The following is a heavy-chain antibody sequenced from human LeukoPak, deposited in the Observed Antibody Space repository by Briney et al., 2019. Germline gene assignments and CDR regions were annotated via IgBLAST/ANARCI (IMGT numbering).Heavy chain of an antibody. J-gene: IGHJ3*02. Sequence: AASVKVSCKASGGTSSSYAISWVRQAPGQGLEWMGGIIPIFGTANYAQKFQGRVTITADESTSTAYMELSSLRSEDTAVYYCARDPLNSGYDPSDAFDIWGQGTMVTVSS. CDR3: ARDPLNSGYDPSDAFDI. CDR2: IIPIFGTA. V-gene: IGHV1-69*01. D-gene: IGHD5-12*01. CDR1: GGTSSSYA.